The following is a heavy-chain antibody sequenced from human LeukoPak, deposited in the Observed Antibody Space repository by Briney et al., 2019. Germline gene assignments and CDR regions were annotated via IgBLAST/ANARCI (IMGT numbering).Heavy chain of an antibody. V-gene: IGHV4-34*01. CDR2: INHSGST. Sequence: SETLSLTCGVYGGSFSGYYWNWIRQPPGKGLEWIGEINHSGSTNYNPSLKSRVTISVDTSKKQFSLNLSSVTAADTAVYYCARVRYTYGYRVPVYAMDVWGQGTTVTVSS. CDR1: GGSFSGYY. J-gene: IGHJ6*02. D-gene: IGHD5-18*01. CDR3: ARVRYTYGYRVPVYAMDV.